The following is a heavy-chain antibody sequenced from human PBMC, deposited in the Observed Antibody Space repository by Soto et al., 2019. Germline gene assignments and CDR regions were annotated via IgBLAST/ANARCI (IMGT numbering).Heavy chain of an antibody. J-gene: IGHJ5*02. V-gene: IGHV4-59*01. CDR2: IYYSGST. CDR3: ARGPEDWFDP. Sequence: SETLSLTCTVSGGSISSYYWSWIRQPPGKGLEWIGYIYYSGSTNYNPSLKSRVTISVDTSKNQFSLKLSSVTAADTAVYYCARGPEDWFDPWGQGTLVTVSS. CDR1: GGSISSYY.